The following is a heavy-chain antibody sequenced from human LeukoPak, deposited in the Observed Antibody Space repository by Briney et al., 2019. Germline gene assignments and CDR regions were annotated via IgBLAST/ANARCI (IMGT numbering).Heavy chain of an antibody. Sequence: SETLSLTCTVSGGSISSSSYYWGWIRQPPGKGLEWIGSIYYSGSTYYNPSLKTRFTISVDTSKNQFPLKLSSVTAADTAVYYCASGIAVAGTAGYWGQGTLVTVSS. J-gene: IGHJ4*02. CDR3: ASGIAVAGTAGY. CDR2: IYYSGST. V-gene: IGHV4-39*01. CDR1: GGSISSSSYY. D-gene: IGHD6-19*01.